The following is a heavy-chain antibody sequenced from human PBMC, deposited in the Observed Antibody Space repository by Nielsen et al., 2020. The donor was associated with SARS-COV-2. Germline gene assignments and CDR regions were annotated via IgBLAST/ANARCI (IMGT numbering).Heavy chain of an antibody. CDR2: ITHSGST. J-gene: IGHJ6*03. D-gene: IGHD5-18*01. CDR3: ASRAEGLELWRRYFYYLDV. V-gene: IGHV4-30-2*01. CDR1: GGSISSGVSA. Sequence: SETLSLTCAVSGGSISSGVSAWSWIRQPPGKGLEWIGDITHSGSTNYTPSLKSRVTISIDTSKNQFSLKLSSVTAADTAVYYCASRAEGLELWRRYFYYLDVWGKGTTVTVSS.